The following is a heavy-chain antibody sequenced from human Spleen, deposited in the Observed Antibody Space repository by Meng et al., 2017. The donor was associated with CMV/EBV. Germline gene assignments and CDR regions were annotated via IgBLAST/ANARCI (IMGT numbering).Heavy chain of an antibody. V-gene: IGHV3-21*01. CDR3: ARLYCGGTTCYLPRAFDYYGMDV. J-gene: IGHJ6*02. D-gene: IGHD2-21*01. CDR2: ITSSSGSM. CDR1: GFTFSNFA. Sequence: GGSLRLSCAASGFTFSNFAMNWVRQAPGKGLEWVSSITSSSGSMYYADSVKGRFTISRDNAKNSLSLQMNSLRAADTAVYFCARLYCGGTTCYLPRAFDYYGMDVWGQGTTVTVSS.